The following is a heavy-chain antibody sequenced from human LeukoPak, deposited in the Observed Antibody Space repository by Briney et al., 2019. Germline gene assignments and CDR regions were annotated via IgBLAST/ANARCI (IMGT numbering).Heavy chain of an antibody. CDR2: ISSSGSTI. D-gene: IGHD3-22*01. CDR1: GFTFSDYY. V-gene: IGHV3-11*01. CDR3: ARAGGYYDSSGYYYDQDAFDI. J-gene: IGHJ3*02. Sequence: GGSLGLSCAASGFTFSDYYMSWIRQAPGKGLEWVSYISSSGSTIYYADSVKGRFTISRDNAKNSLYLQMNSLRDEDTAVYYCARAGGYYDSSGYYYDQDAFDIWGQGTMVTVSS.